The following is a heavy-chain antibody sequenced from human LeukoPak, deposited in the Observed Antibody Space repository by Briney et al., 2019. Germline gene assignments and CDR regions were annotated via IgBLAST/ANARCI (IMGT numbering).Heavy chain of an antibody. V-gene: IGHV5-51*01. CDR1: GYSFSTYW. CDR3: ARHPGQAWFDP. Sequence: GESLKISCKGSGYSFSTYWIGWVRQMPGKGLVWMGIIYPGDSDTRYSPSFQGQVTISADKAISTAYLQWSSLKASDTAVYYCARHPGQAWFDPWGQGTLVTVSS. CDR2: IYPGDSDT. D-gene: IGHD3-10*01. J-gene: IGHJ5*02.